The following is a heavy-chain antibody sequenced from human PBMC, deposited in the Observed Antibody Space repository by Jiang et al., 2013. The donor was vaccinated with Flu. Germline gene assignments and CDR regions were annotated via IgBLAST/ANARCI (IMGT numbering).Heavy chain of an antibody. CDR2: IYYSGST. Sequence: LLKPSETLSLTCTVSGGSISSSSYYWGWIRQPPGKGLEWIGSIYYSGSTYYNPSLKSRVTISVDTSKNQFSLKLSSVTAADTAVYYCAREYSSEESRWKRDFGYWGQGPWSPSPQ. CDR3: AREYSSEESRWKRDFGY. V-gene: IGHV4-39*01. CDR1: GGSISSSSYY. J-gene: IGHJ4*02. D-gene: IGHD6-6*01.